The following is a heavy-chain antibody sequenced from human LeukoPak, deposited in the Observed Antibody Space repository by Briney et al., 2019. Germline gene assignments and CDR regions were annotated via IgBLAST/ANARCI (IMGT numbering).Heavy chain of an antibody. CDR3: ATGYSSGWYVFDY. CDR2: INPNSGGT. D-gene: IGHD6-19*01. J-gene: IGHJ4*02. Sequence: GASVKVSCKASGYTFTGYYMHWVRQAPGQGLEGMGWINPNSGGTNYAQKFQGRVTMTRDTSISTAYMELSRLRSDDTAVYYCATGYSSGWYVFDYWGQGTLVTVSS. CDR1: GYTFTGYY. V-gene: IGHV1-2*02.